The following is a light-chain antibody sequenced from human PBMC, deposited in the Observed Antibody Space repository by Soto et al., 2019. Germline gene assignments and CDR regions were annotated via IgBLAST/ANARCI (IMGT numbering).Light chain of an antibody. CDR1: SSDVGGYNY. Sequence: QSALTQPASVSGSPGQSITISCTGTSSDVGGYNYVSWYQQHPGKAPKLMIYDVSNRPSGVSNRFSGSKSGNTASLTISGLQAEDEGDYYCSSYTSSSNVVFGGETKLTVL. V-gene: IGLV2-14*01. CDR2: DVS. J-gene: IGLJ2*01. CDR3: SSYTSSSNVV.